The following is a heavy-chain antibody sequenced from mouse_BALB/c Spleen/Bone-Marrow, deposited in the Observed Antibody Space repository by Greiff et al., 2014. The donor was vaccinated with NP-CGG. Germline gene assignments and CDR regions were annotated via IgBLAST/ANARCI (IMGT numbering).Heavy chain of an antibody. Sequence: EVQLVESGAELVKPGASVKLSCTASGFNAKDTYIHWVKQRPEQGLEWIGRIDPANGNTKYDPKFQGKATITADTSSNTAYLQLSSLTSEDTAVYYCASYVYGYYFDYWGQGTTLTVSS. CDR1: GFNAKDTY. CDR3: ASYVYGYYFDY. V-gene: IGHV14-3*02. J-gene: IGHJ2*01. D-gene: IGHD2-2*01. CDR2: IDPANGNT.